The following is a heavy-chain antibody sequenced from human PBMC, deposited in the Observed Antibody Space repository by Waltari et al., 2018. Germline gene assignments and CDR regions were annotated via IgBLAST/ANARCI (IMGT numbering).Heavy chain of an antibody. V-gene: IGHV3-23*01. Sequence: EVQLLESGGGLVQPGGSLRLDCAASGFTVSSYTMSWVRPAPGKGLEWVSAISGSGGSTYYADSVKGRFTISRDNSKNTLYLQMNSLRAEDTAVYYCAKVVSSSWYLDYWGQGTLVTVSS. CDR2: ISGSGGST. CDR1: GFTVSSYT. CDR3: AKVVSSSWYLDY. D-gene: IGHD6-13*01. J-gene: IGHJ4*02.